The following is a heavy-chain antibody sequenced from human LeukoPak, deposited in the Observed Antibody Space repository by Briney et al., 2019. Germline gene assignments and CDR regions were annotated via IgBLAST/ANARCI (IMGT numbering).Heavy chain of an antibody. Sequence: QPGGSLRLSCAASGFTFSSYEMNWVRQAPGKGLEWVSYISSSGSTIYYAVSVKGRFTISRDNAKNSLYLQMNSLRAEDTAVYYCARGDWGNFDYWGQGTLVTVSS. J-gene: IGHJ4*02. V-gene: IGHV3-48*03. CDR2: ISSSGSTI. CDR1: GFTFSSYE. D-gene: IGHD7-27*01. CDR3: ARGDWGNFDY.